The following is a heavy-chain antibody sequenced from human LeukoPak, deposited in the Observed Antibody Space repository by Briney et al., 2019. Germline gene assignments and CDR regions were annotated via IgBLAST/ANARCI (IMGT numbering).Heavy chain of an antibody. CDR2: ISSSSSYI. D-gene: IGHD6-13*01. Sequence: GSLRLSCAASGFTFSSYSMNWVRQAPGKGLEWVSSISSSSSYIYYADSVKGRFTISRDNAKNSLYLQMNSLRAEDTAVYYCARDGGSWYPALGYWGKGTLVTVSP. CDR1: GFTFSSYS. V-gene: IGHV3-21*01. CDR3: ARDGGSWYPALGY. J-gene: IGHJ4*02.